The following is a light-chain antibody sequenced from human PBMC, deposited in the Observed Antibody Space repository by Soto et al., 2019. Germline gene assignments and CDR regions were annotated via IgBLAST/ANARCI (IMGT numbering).Light chain of an antibody. J-gene: IGKJ2*01. CDR3: QQYDNSPQT. CDR1: QSLRSGD. CDR2: GAS. V-gene: IGKV3-20*01. Sequence: PGERATLSCRASQSLRSGDLACYQQIPGQAPGLLIYGASSRATGIPDGFSGSGSGTDFNLTVSRLEPEDFAVYYCQQYDNSPQTFGQGTKLEI.